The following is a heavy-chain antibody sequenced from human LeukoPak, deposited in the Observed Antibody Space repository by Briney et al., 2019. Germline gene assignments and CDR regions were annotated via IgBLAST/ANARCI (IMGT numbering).Heavy chain of an antibody. V-gene: IGHV3-7*01. J-gene: IGHJ4*02. Sequence: GGSLRLSCAASGFTFSSYWMSWVRQAPGKGLEWVANIKQDGSEKYYVDSVKGRFTISRDNAKNSLYLQMNSLRAEDTAVYYCARFGIRLRAYYFFDYWGQGTLVTVSS. D-gene: IGHD2-21*01. CDR3: ARFGIRLRAYYFFDY. CDR2: IKQDGSEK. CDR1: GFTFSSYW.